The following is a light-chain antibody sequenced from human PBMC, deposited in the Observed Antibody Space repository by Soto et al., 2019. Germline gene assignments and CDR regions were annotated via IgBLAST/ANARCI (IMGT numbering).Light chain of an antibody. V-gene: IGKV3-11*01. CDR1: QTVNTS. Sequence: DIVLTQSPATLSLSPGGRATLSCRASQTVNTSLAWYQQKPGQAPRLLIYDASNRATDIPARFSASGSGTDFTLTISSLEPEDFAVYYCQQRSHWPTFGQGTKVDIK. J-gene: IGKJ1*01. CDR2: DAS. CDR3: QQRSHWPT.